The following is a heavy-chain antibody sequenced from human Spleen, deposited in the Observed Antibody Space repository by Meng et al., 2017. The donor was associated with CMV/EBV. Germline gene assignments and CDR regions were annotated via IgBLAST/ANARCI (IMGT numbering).Heavy chain of an antibody. V-gene: IGHV1-69-2*01. CDR1: GYTFTDYY. D-gene: IGHD1-26*01. Sequence: ASVKVSCKASGYTFTDYYMHWVQQAPGKGLEWMGLVDPEDGETIYAEKFQGRVTITADTSTDTAYMELSSLRSEDTAVYYCARDRGSYLAYLDYWGQGTLVTVSS. CDR2: VDPEDGET. J-gene: IGHJ4*02. CDR3: ARDRGSYLAYLDY.